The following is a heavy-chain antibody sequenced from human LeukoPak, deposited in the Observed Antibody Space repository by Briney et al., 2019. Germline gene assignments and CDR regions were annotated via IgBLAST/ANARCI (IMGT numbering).Heavy chain of an antibody. CDR2: ISDRGTT. CDR1: AGSISGNY. V-gene: IGHV4-59*01. Sequence: SETLSLTCTVSAGSISGNYWSWIRQPPGKGLEWIGYISDRGTTRYNPSLKSRVTISVDTSKNQFSLKMTSVTTADTAIYYCAREGDGYNRLLHDWGQGTLVIVSS. CDR3: AREGDGYNRLLHD. D-gene: IGHD5-24*01. J-gene: IGHJ4*02.